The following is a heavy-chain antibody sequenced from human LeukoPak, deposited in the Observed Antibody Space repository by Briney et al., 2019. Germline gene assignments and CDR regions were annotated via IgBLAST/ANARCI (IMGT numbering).Heavy chain of an antibody. V-gene: IGHV1-18*01. CDR1: GYTFTSYG. J-gene: IGHJ4*02. D-gene: IGHD6-6*01. Sequence: GASVKVSCKASGYTFTSYGISWVRQAPGQGLEWMGRISAYNGNTNYAQKLQGRVTMTTDTSTSTAYMELRSLRSDDTAVYYCARASSIAARRDLFDYWGQGTLVTVCS. CDR3: ARASSIAARRDLFDY. CDR2: ISAYNGNT.